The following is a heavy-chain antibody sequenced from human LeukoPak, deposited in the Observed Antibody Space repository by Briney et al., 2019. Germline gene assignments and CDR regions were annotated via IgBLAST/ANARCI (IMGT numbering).Heavy chain of an antibody. CDR1: GGSLSSTNNY. V-gene: IGHV4-39*01. Sequence: SETLSLTCTASGGSLSSTNNYWGWIRQPPGEGLEWIGSLSYNGGTYYNPSLESRVTISVDTSKNQYSLKLISVTAADTALYYCARQRSPCSGGACYFDYWGQGTLVTVPS. J-gene: IGHJ4*02. D-gene: IGHD2-15*01. CDR2: LSYNGGT. CDR3: ARQRSPCSGGACYFDY.